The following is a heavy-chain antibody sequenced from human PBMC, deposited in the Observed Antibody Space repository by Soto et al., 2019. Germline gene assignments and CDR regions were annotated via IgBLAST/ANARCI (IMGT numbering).Heavy chain of an antibody. D-gene: IGHD3-22*01. V-gene: IGHV1-46*01. J-gene: IGHJ5*02. Sequence: ASVKVSCKASGYTFTSYYMHWVRQAPGQGLEWMGIINPSGGSTSYAQKFQGRVTMTRDTSTSTVYMELSSLRAEDTAVYYCARGFYDTNAYYPSYNWFDPWGQGTLVTVSS. CDR3: ARGFYDTNAYYPSYNWFDP. CDR2: INPSGGST. CDR1: GYTFTSYY.